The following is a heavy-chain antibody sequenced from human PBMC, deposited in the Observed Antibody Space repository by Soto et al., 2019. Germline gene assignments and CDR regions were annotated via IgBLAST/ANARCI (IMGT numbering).Heavy chain of an antibody. Sequence: EVQLVESGGGLVQPGGSLKLCCAASGFTFSDAAMHWVRQASGKGLEWVGRIRSKANSYATAYAASVKGRFTISRDDSKNTAYLQMNSLIIEDTAVYYCIRHLSDYWGQGTLVTVSS. CDR3: IRHLSDY. J-gene: IGHJ4*02. CDR1: GFTFSDAA. CDR2: IRSKANSYAT. V-gene: IGHV3-73*01.